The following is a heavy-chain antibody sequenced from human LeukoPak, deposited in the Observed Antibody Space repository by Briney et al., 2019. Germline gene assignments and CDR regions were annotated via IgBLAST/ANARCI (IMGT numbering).Heavy chain of an antibody. CDR2: IRGSGGST. Sequence: GGSLRLSCAASGFTFSSYAMIWVRQAPGKGLEWVSAIRGSGGSTYYADSVKDRFTISRDNSKNTLYLQMNSLRAEDTAVYYCGRDPNGDYIGAFDMWGQGTVVTVSS. J-gene: IGHJ3*02. CDR1: GFTFSSYA. CDR3: GRDPNGDYIGAFDM. V-gene: IGHV3-23*01. D-gene: IGHD4-17*01.